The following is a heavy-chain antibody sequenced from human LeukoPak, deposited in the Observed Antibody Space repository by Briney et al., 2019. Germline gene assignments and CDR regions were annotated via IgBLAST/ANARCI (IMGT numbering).Heavy chain of an antibody. V-gene: IGHV4-59*01. Sequence: SETLSLTCTVSGGSISSYYWSWLRQPPGKGLEWIGYIYYSGSTNYNPSLKSRVTISVDTSKNQFSLKLSSVTAADTAVYYCARAGYGDSDFDYWGQGTLVTVSS. CDR2: IYYSGST. CDR3: ARAGYGDSDFDY. J-gene: IGHJ4*02. CDR1: GGSISSYY. D-gene: IGHD4-17*01.